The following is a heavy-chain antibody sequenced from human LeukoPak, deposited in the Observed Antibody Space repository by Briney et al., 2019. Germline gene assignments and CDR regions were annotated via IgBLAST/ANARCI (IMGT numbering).Heavy chain of an antibody. Sequence: PSETLSLTCTVSGGPISSSSYYWGWIRQPPGKGLEWIGSIYYSGSTYYNPSLKSRVTISVDTSKNQFSLKLSSVTAADTAVYYCARVSWDVLLWFGRAHRESGWFDPWGQGTLVTVSS. CDR2: IYYSGST. D-gene: IGHD3-10*01. CDR1: GGPISSSSYY. CDR3: ARVSWDVLLWFGRAHRESGWFDP. V-gene: IGHV4-39*01. J-gene: IGHJ5*02.